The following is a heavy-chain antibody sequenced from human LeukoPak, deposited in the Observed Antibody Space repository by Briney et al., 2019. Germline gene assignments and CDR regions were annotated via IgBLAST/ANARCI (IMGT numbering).Heavy chain of an antibody. J-gene: IGHJ1*01. CDR1: GYTFSSYA. CDR3: AKDPVQH. CDR2: ISGSGGST. Sequence: GASVKVSCKASGYTFSSYAMSWVRQAPGKGLEWVSAISGSGGSTYYADSVKGRFTISRDNSKNTLYLQMNSLRAEDTAVYYCAKDPVQHWGQGTLVTVSS. V-gene: IGHV3-23*01.